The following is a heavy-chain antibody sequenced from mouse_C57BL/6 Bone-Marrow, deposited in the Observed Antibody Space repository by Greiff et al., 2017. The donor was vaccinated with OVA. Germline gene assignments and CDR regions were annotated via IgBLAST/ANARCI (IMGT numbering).Heavy chain of an antibody. D-gene: IGHD1-1*01. J-gene: IGHJ3*01. CDR1: GYAFTNYL. Sequence: QVQLQQSGAELVRPGTSVQVSCKASGYAFTNYLIEWVKPRPGQGLEWIGAINPGSGGTNYMENFKGKATLTADNSSSTADMQLSSLTSEDSAVDFCAVTVYYVSSYRFSYWGQGTLVTVSA. CDR2: INPGSGGT. CDR3: AVTVYYVSSYRFSY. V-gene: IGHV1-54*01.